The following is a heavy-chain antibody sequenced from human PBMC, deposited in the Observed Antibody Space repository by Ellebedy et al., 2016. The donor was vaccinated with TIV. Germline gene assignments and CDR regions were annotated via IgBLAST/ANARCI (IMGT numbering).Heavy chain of an antibody. Sequence: SGPTLVKPTQTLTLTCTFSGFSLNTRGMRVSWIRQPPGRALEWLARMDWDDDKFYSTSLKTRLTVSKDTSKNQVFLTLTNVDPVDTATYYCARDYCSGDRCQNWFDPWGQGTLVTVSS. CDR3: ARDYCSGDRCQNWFDP. D-gene: IGHD2-15*01. V-gene: IGHV2-70*04. CDR2: MDWDDDK. CDR1: GFSLNTRGMR. J-gene: IGHJ5*02.